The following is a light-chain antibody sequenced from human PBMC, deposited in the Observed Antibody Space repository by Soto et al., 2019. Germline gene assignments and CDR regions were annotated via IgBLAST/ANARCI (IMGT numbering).Light chain of an antibody. CDR1: SGDVGAYNY. CDR3: SSYTSSSTLVA. J-gene: IGLJ2*01. CDR2: EVS. Sequence: QSALTQPASVSGSPGQSITISCTGTSGDVGAYNYVSWYQHHPGKAPKLIISEVSNRPSGVSNRFSGSKSGNTASLTISGLQADDEADYYCSSYTSSSTLVALGGGTKLTVL. V-gene: IGLV2-14*01.